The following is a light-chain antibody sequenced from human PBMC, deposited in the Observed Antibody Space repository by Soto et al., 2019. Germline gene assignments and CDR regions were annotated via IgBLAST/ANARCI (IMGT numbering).Light chain of an antibody. CDR2: GVS. V-gene: IGKV3-20*01. CDR3: QQYGNSPLT. J-gene: IGKJ4*01. Sequence: EIVLTQSPGTLSLSPAERATLSCRASQSVRSDYFAWYQQKPGQAPRVIIFGVSTRATGIPDRFSGSGSGTDFTLTISRLEPEDFALYYCQQYGNSPLTFGGGTKV. CDR1: QSVRSDY.